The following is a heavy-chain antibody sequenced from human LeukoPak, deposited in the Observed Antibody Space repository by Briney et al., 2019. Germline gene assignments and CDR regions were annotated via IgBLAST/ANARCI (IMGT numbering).Heavy chain of an antibody. CDR3: TRCSTSCYLIG. V-gene: IGHV3-74*01. D-gene: IGHD2-2*01. CDR2: INSDGRST. J-gene: IGHJ4*02. CDR1: GFAFSDYL. Sequence: PGGSLRLSCAASGFAFSDYLMHWVRQVPGKGLVWVSGINSDGRSTNYADSVKGRFTISRDNAKNTLYLQINSLRAEDTAVYFCTRCSTSCYLIGWGQGTLVTVSS.